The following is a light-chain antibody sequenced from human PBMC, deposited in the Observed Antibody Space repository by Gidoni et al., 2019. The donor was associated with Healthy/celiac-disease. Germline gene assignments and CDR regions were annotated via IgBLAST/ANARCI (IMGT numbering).Light chain of an antibody. Sequence: QSALTQPASVSGSPGQSITISCTVTSSDVGGYNYVSCYQQHPGKAPHLMIYEVSNRPSGVSNRFSGSKSGYTASLTISGLQAQDEADYYYSSYTSSSTPYVFGTGTKVTVL. V-gene: IGLV2-14*01. CDR2: EVS. CDR3: SSYTSSSTPYV. J-gene: IGLJ1*01. CDR1: SSDVGGYNY.